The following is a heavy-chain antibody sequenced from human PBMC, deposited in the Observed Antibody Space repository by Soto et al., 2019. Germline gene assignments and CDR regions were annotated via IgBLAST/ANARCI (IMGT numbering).Heavy chain of an antibody. CDR1: GFAFTNGW. V-gene: IGHV3-15*07. CDR2: IKSNAGGGTG. J-gene: IGHJ4*01. D-gene: IGHD3-22*01. CDR3: TADSYITMIVVRLDY. Sequence: PGGSVRLPCAASGFAFTNGWLNWVRQTTGKGLEWVGRIKSNAGGGTGDFAAPVKGRFDISRDDSKNIMYPQMNRLNLDDTAVSYCTADSYITMIVVRLDYWGPGTLVTVSS.